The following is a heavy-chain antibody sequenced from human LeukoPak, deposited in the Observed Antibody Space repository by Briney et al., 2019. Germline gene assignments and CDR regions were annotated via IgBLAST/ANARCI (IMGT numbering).Heavy chain of an antibody. J-gene: IGHJ6*03. CDR1: GGSFSNHF. D-gene: IGHD3-10*01. CDR2: IYPSGNT. CDR3: AREDSGSYYNFYYFYMDD. Sequence: SETLSLTCSVSGGSFSNHFWSWVRQPAGKGLEWIGRIYPSGNTNYNPSLKSRVTLSVDTSKTQFYLSLSSVTAADTAVYYCAREDSGSYYNFYYFYMDDWGKGATVTISS. V-gene: IGHV4-4*07.